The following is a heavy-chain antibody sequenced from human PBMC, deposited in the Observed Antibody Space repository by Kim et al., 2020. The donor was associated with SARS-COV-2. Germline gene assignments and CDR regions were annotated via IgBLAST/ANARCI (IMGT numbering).Heavy chain of an antibody. CDR3: SRDGHSRSRSSDWF. D-gene: IGHD5-12*01. V-gene: IGHV3-53*01. CDR2: IYRDGTT. Sequence: GGSLRLSCVASGFTFSNNYMNWVRQGPGKGLEWVSVIYRDGTTYYSDYVKSRLTIIRDNTKNNLYLVMMSMRADDTAAYYCSRDGHSRSRSSDWF. J-gene: IGHJ5*01. CDR1: GFTFSNNY.